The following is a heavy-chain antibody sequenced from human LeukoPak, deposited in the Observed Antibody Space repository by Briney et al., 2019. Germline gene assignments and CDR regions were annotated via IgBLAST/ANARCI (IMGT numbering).Heavy chain of an antibody. CDR3: ARLLGRKTAATPGNY. Sequence: GESLKISCKGSGYSSTSYWISWVRQMPGKGLEWMGRIDPSDSYTNYSPSFQGHVTISADKSISTAYLQWSSLKASDTAMYYCARLLGRKTAATPGNYWGQGTLVTVSS. CDR1: GYSSTSYW. D-gene: IGHD2-15*01. J-gene: IGHJ4*02. CDR2: IDPSDSYT. V-gene: IGHV5-10-1*01.